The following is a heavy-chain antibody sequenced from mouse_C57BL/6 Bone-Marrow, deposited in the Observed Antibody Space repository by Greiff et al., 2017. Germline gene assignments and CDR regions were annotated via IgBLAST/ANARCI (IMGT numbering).Heavy chain of an antibody. CDR1: GYTFTDYY. J-gene: IGHJ4*01. D-gene: IGHD2-4*01. Sequence: EVQGVESGPVLVKPGASVKMSCKASGYTFTDYYMNWVKQSHGTSLEWIGVINPYNGGTSYNQKFKGKATLTVDKSSSTAYMELNSLTSEDSAVYYCAREADYPYAMDYWGQGTSVTVSS. CDR3: AREADYPYAMDY. V-gene: IGHV1-19*01. CDR2: INPYNGGT.